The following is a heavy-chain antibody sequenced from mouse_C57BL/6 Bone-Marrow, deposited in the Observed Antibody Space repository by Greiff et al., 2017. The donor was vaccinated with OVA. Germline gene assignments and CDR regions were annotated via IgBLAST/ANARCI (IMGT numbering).Heavy chain of an antibody. CDR3: ARELLREDWFAY. CDR1: GYTFTSYW. CDR2: IDPSDSET. J-gene: IGHJ3*01. Sequence: QVQLQQPGAELVRPGSSVKLSCKASGYTFTSYWMHWVKQRPIQGLEWIGNIDPSDSETHYNQKFKDKATLTVDKSSSTAYMQLSSLTSEDSAVYDCARELLREDWFAYWGQGTLVTVSA. D-gene: IGHD1-1*01. V-gene: IGHV1-52*01.